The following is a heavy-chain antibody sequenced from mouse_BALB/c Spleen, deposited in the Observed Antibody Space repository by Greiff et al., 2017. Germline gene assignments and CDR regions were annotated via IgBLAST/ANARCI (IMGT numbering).Heavy chain of an antibody. CDR1: GFNIKDTY. CDR3: ARSGYYGGDY. Sequence: VQLKESGAELVKPGASVKLSCTASGFNIKDTYMHWVKQRPEQGLEWIGRIDPANGNTKYDPKFQGKATITADTSSNTAYLQLSSLTSEDTAVYYCARSGYYGGDYWGQGTSVTVSS. D-gene: IGHD2-3*01. CDR2: IDPANGNT. J-gene: IGHJ4*01. V-gene: IGHV14-3*02.